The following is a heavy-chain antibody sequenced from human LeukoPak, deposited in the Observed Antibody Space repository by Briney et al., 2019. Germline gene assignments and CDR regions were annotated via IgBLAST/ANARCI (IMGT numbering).Heavy chain of an antibody. D-gene: IGHD7-27*01. CDR1: GYTLTGHY. J-gene: IGHJ3*02. Sequence: GASVEVSCKASGYTLTGHYIHWVRQAPGQGLEWMGWISPHSGFTMYPQRFQGRVTMTTDTSISTAFLEVRRLRSDDTAAYYCARQTGDDALDIWGQGTMITVYS. V-gene: IGHV1-2*02. CDR3: ARQTGDDALDI. CDR2: ISPHSGFT.